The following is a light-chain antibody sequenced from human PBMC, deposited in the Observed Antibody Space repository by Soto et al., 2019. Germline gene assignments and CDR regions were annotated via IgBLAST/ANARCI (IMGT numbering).Light chain of an antibody. CDR2: EGS. Sequence: QSVLTQPASMSESHGQSITISCTGTSSDVGSYEFVSWYQQYPGKAPKLMIYEGSKRPSGVSDRFSGSKSGNTASLTISGLQAEDEADYFCCSYAGGSNVFGAGTKVTVL. J-gene: IGLJ1*01. CDR3: CSYAGGSNV. V-gene: IGLV2-23*03. CDR1: SSDVGSYEF.